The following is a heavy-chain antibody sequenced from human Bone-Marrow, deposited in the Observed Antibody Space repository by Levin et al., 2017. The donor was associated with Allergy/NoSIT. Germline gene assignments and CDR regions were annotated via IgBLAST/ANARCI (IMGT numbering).Heavy chain of an antibody. CDR3: TRAGDITGVAGGAY. CDR1: GYTFTNYG. Sequence: ASVKVSCKASGYTFTNYGISWVRQAPGQGLEWMGWISGYNGDTKYAQKLQGRVIMTTDTSTSTAYMELRSLRSDDTALYYCTRAGDITGVAGGAYWGQGTLVTVSS. CDR2: ISGYNGDT. J-gene: IGHJ4*02. V-gene: IGHV1-18*01. D-gene: IGHD6-19*01.